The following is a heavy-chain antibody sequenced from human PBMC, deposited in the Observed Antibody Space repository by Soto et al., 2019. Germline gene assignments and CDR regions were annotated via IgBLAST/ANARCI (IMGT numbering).Heavy chain of an antibody. V-gene: IGHV4-61*01. CDR3: ARYPTARGIAARGWFDP. CDR1: GGSVSSGSYY. J-gene: IGHJ5*02. CDR2: IYYSGST. D-gene: IGHD6-25*01. Sequence: QVQLQESGPGLVKPSETLSLTCTVSGGSVSSGSYYWSWIRQPPGKGLEWIGYIYYSGSTNYNPSLNRRVTISVDTSKNQFSLKLSSVAAADTAVYYCARYPTARGIAARGWFDPWGQGTLVTVSS.